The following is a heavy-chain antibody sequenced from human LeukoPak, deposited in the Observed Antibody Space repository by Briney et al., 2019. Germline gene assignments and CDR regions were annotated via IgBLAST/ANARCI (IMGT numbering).Heavy chain of an antibody. J-gene: IGHJ3*02. V-gene: IGHV4-4*07. CDR1: GGSISSYY. D-gene: IGHD3-3*02. CDR2: IYTSGST. CDR3: ARNTFLEDRPRAFDI. Sequence: SETLSLTCTVSGGSISSYYWSWIRQPAGKGLEWIGRIYTSGSTNYNPSLKSRVTMSVDTSKNQFSLKLSSVTAADTAVYYCARNTFLEDRPRAFDIWGQGTMVTVSS.